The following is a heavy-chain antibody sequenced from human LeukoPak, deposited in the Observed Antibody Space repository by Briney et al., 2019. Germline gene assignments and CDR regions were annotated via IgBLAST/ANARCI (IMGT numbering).Heavy chain of an antibody. J-gene: IGHJ4*02. CDR2: IYYSGST. D-gene: IGHD3-22*01. V-gene: IGHV4-39*07. Sequence: SETLSLTCTVSGGSISSSSYYWGWIRQPPGTGLEWIVSIYYSGSTYYNPSLKSRLTISVDTSKNQFSLKLSSVTAADTAVYYCARVINSSGHYAGDYWGQGTLVTVSS. CDR3: ARVINSSGHYAGDY. CDR1: GGSISSSSYY.